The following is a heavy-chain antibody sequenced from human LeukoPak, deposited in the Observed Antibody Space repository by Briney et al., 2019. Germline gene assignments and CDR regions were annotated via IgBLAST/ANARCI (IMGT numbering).Heavy chain of an antibody. CDR3: ASLVRQFTGAFDI. Sequence: GGSLRLSCAASGFSFSDYYMTWIRQALGKGLEWLTYISTSSSDTRYADSVKGRFTISRDDAKKSLYLQMDNLRAEDTALYYCASLVRQFTGAFDIWGQGTMVTVSS. CDR1: GFSFSDYY. V-gene: IGHV3-11*03. D-gene: IGHD3-10*01. J-gene: IGHJ3*02. CDR2: ISTSSSDT.